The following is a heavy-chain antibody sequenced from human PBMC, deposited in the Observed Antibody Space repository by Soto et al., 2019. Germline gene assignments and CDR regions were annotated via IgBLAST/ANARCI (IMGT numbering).Heavy chain of an antibody. CDR1: GYTFTSYG. D-gene: IGHD3-3*01. Sequence: QVQLVQSGAEVKKPGASVKVSCKASGYTFTSYGISWVRQAPGQGLEWMGWISAYNGNTNYAQKLQGRVTMTTDTSTSTAYMELRSLISDDTAVYYCARVTIFGVVIIPHYYYYYMDVWGKGTTVTVSS. V-gene: IGHV1-18*01. J-gene: IGHJ6*03. CDR2: ISAYNGNT. CDR3: ARVTIFGVVIIPHYYYYYMDV.